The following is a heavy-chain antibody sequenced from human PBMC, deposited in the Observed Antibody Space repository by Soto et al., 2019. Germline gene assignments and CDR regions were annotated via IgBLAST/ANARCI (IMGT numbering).Heavy chain of an antibody. V-gene: IGHV4-38-2*01. J-gene: IGHJ4*02. CDR2: IYHTGNT. Sequence: PSETLSLTCAFSVCSISGGYYGGWIRQPPGKGLEWIGSIYHTGNTYYSPSLESRVTISVDTSKSHFSLRLTSVTAADTAVYYCARASIVAAGTIIEYWGQGTLGIVSS. CDR3: ARASIVAAGTIIEY. CDR1: VCSISGGYY. D-gene: IGHD6-13*01.